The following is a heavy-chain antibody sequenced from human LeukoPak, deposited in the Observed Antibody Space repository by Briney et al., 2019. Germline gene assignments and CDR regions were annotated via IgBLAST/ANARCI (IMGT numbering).Heavy chain of an antibody. J-gene: IGHJ4*02. D-gene: IGHD5-24*01. CDR3: APRNVYKGYFDN. CDR1: GYTFTESA. Sequence: ASVKVSCKVSGYTFTESAMHWVRQAPGKGLEWMGSFDPEDGERIYAQKLQGRLIMTEDTSRDTAYLELSSLRSDDTAVYYCAPRNVYKGYFDNWGQGTLVTVSS. V-gene: IGHV1-24*01. CDR2: FDPEDGER.